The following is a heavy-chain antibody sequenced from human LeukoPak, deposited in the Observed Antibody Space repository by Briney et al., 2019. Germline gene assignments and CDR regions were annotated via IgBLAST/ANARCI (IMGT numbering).Heavy chain of an antibody. V-gene: IGHV4-34*01. J-gene: IGHJ6*03. D-gene: IGHD1-26*01. Sequence: KASETLSLTCAVYGGSFSGYYWSWIRQPPGKGLEWIGEINHSGSTNYNPSLKSRVTISVDTSKNQFSLKLSSVTAADTAVYYCARPRKLIRVGGHYMDVWGKGTTVTVSS. CDR2: INHSGST. CDR3: ARPRKLIRVGGHYMDV. CDR1: GGSFSGYY.